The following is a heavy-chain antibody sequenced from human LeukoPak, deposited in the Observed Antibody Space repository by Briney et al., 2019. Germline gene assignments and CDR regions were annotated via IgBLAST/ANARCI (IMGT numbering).Heavy chain of an antibody. Sequence: GRSLRLSCAASGFTFSSYAMHWVRQAPGKGLEWVAVISYDGSNKYYADSVKGRFTISRDDAKNSLYLQMNSLRAEDTAVYYCARATAVAGVDAIDIWGPGTMVTVSS. CDR3: ARATAVAGVDAIDI. V-gene: IGHV3-30*04. J-gene: IGHJ3*02. CDR1: GFTFSSYA. D-gene: IGHD6-19*01. CDR2: ISYDGSNK.